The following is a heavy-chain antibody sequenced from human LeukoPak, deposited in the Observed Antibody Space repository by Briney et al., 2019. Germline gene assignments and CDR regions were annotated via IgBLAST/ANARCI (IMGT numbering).Heavy chain of an antibody. CDR1: GYTFTRYY. CDR2: INPNSGGT. V-gene: IGHV1-2*02. Sequence: ASVKVSCKASGYTFTRYYMHWVRQAPGQGLEWMGWINPNSGGTNYAQKFQGRVTMTRDTSISTAYMELSRLRSDDTAVYYCAREPLGYCSGGSCYSRFKYDYWGQGTLVTVSS. J-gene: IGHJ4*02. CDR3: AREPLGYCSGGSCYSRFKYDY. D-gene: IGHD2-15*01.